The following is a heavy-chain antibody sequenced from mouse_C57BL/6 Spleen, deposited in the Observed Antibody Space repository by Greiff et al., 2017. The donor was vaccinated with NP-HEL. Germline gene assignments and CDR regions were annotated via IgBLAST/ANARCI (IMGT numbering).Heavy chain of an antibody. CDR1: GYAFSSSW. D-gene: IGHD3-1*01. Sequence: VKLQQSGPELVKPGASVKISCKASGYAFSSSWMNWVKQRPGKGLEWIGRIYPGDGDTNYNGKFKGKATLTADKSSSTAYMQLSSLTSEDSAVYFCARAGPFFDYWGQGTTLTVSS. CDR2: IYPGDGDT. CDR3: ARAGPFFDY. J-gene: IGHJ2*01. V-gene: IGHV1-82*01.